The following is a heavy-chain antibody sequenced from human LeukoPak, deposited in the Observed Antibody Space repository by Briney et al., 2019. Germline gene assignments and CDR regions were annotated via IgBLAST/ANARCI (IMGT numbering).Heavy chain of an antibody. CDR2: INHSGST. CDR3: ARARRITMVRGVQDYYYYYYMDV. CDR1: GGSISSSGYY. D-gene: IGHD3-10*01. V-gene: IGHV4-39*07. J-gene: IGHJ6*03. Sequence: SETLSLTCTVSGGSISSSGYYWGWIRQPPGKGLEWIGEINHSGSTNYNPSLKSRVTISVDTSKNQFSLKLTSVTAADTAVYYCARARRITMVRGVQDYYYYYYMDVRGKGTTVTVSS.